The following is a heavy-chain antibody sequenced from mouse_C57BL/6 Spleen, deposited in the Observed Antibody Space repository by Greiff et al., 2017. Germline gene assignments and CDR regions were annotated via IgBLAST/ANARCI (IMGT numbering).Heavy chain of an antibody. CDR3: ARNALLRSYYFDY. V-gene: IGHV2-9-1*01. CDR1: GFSLTSYA. Sequence: VQRVESGPGLVAPSQSLSITCTFSGFSLTSYAISWVRQPPGKGLEWLGVIWTGGGTNYNSALKSRLSISKDNSKSQVFLKMNSLQTDDTARYYCARNALLRSYYFDYWGQGTTLTVSS. J-gene: IGHJ2*01. CDR2: IWTGGGT. D-gene: IGHD1-1*01.